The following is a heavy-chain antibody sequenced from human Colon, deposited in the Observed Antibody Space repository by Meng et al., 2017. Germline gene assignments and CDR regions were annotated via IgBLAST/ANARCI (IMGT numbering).Heavy chain of an antibody. D-gene: IGHD1-26*01. J-gene: IGHJ4*02. V-gene: IGHV4-39*07. CDR3: ARLELLRLFYFDY. CDR2: IYYSGST. CDR1: GGSISSSSYY. Sequence: SETLSLTCTVSGGSISSSSYYWGWIRQPPGKGLEWIGSIYYSGSTYYNPSLKSRVTISVDTSKNQFSLKLSSVTAADTAVYYCARLELLRLFYFDYWGQGTLVTSPQ.